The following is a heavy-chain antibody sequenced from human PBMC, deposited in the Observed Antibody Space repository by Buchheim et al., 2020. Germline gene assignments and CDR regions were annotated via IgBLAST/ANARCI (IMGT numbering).Heavy chain of an antibody. CDR3: ARSPGDQITMVRGVKKDWFDP. D-gene: IGHD3-10*01. V-gene: IGHV5-10-1*03. CDR1: GYSFTSYW. CDR2: IDPSDSYT. Sequence: VQLVQSGAEVKKPGESLRISCKGSGYSFTSYWISWVRQMPGKGLEWMGRIDPSDSYTNYSPSFQGHVNISADKSISTAYLQWSSLKASDTAMYYCARSPGDQITMVRGVKKDWFDPWGQGTL. J-gene: IGHJ5*01.